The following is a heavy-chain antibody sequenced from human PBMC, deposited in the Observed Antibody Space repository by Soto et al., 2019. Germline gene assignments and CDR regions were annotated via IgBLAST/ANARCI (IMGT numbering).Heavy chain of an antibody. Sequence: PSETLSLTCTVSGGSISSGDYYWSWIRQPPGKGLEGIGYIYYSESTYYNPSLKSRVTISVDTSKNQFSLKLSPVTAGDTAVYYCARDSTKYGVVPMDAFDIWGQGTMVTVSS. CDR3: ARDSTKYGVVPMDAFDI. J-gene: IGHJ3*02. V-gene: IGHV4-30-4*01. D-gene: IGHD3-3*01. CDR1: GGSISSGDYY. CDR2: IYYSEST.